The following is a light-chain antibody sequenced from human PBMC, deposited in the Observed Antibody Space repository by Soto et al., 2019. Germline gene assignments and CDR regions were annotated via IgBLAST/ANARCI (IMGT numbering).Light chain of an antibody. CDR2: WAS. J-gene: IGKJ1*01. Sequence: DIVMTQSPDSLAVSLGERATINCKSSQSLLYNSNNKNYLAWYQQKPGQPPRLLIYWASTRQSGVPNRFSGFGSGTDFTLTITSLQAEDVAVYSCQQYFTTPWTFGQGTKVDIK. CDR3: QQYFTTPWT. V-gene: IGKV4-1*01. CDR1: QSLLYNSNNKNY.